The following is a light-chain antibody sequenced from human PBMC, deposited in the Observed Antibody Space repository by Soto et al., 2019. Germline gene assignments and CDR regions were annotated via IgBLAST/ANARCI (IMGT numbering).Light chain of an antibody. CDR3: QHFNSYPIT. CDR1: QGISSS. Sequence: DIQLTQSPSFLSASVGDRVTITCRASQGISSSLAWYQQKPGIAPKLLIFSASTLQSGVPSRFSGSGSGTEFTLTISSLQPEDFAIYYCQHFNSYPITFGQGTRLEIK. V-gene: IGKV1-9*01. J-gene: IGKJ5*01. CDR2: SAS.